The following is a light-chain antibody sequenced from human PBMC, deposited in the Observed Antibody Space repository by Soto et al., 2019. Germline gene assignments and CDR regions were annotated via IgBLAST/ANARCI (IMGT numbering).Light chain of an antibody. CDR1: SSDVGGYNY. CDR3: SSFAGGNNVV. J-gene: IGLJ2*01. V-gene: IGLV2-8*01. CDR2: EVT. Sequence: QSVLTQPPSASGSPGQSVTISCTGTSSDVGGYNYVSWYQQHPGKAPKLMIYEVTQRPSGVPDRFSGSKSGNTAYLTVSGLQAEDEADYYCSSFAGGNNVVFCGGTKLTVL.